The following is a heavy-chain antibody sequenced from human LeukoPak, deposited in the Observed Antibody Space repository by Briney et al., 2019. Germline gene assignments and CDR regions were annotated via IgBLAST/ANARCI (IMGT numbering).Heavy chain of an antibody. J-gene: IGHJ4*02. CDR3: ARGGLGYCSSTSCYRSWGFYDY. CDR2: INHSGST. CDR1: GGSFSGYY. V-gene: IGHV4-34*01. D-gene: IGHD2-2*02. Sequence: SETLSLTCAVYGGSFSGYYWSWIRQPPGKGLEWIGEINHSGSTNYNPSLKSRVTISVDTSKNQFSLKLSSVTAADTAVYYCARGGLGYCSSTSCYRSWGFYDYWGQGTLVTVSS.